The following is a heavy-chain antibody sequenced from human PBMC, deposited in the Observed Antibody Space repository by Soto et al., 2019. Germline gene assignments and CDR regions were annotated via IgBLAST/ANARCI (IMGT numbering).Heavy chain of an antibody. CDR2: ISAYNGNT. J-gene: IGHJ5*02. CDR3: AVLLAGPDGTDYWFDP. CDR1: GYTFTSYG. D-gene: IGHD6-13*01. Sequence: GAAVQVSCKASGYTFTSYGISWVRQARGQGLEWMGWISAYNGNTNYAQKLQGRVTMTTDTSTSTAYMELSSLRSDDTAVYYCAVLLAGPDGTDYWFDPWGQGTRVTVSS. V-gene: IGHV1-18*01.